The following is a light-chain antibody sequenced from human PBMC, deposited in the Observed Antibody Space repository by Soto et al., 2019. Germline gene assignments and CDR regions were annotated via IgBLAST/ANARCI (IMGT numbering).Light chain of an antibody. CDR3: SSYTTSYFYV. CDR2: EVT. J-gene: IGLJ1*01. Sequence: QSALTQPASVSGSPGQSVTISCSGSDIGNYNLVSWYQHLPGRAPKLLIFEVTMRPSGISDRFSGSKSASTASLTISGLQAEDEGDYYCSSYTTSYFYVFGPGTKVTVL. V-gene: IGLV2-14*02. CDR1: SDIGNYNL.